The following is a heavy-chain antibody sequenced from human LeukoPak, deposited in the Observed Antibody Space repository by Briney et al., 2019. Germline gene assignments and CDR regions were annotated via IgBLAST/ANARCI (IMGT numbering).Heavy chain of an antibody. V-gene: IGHV1-69*05. CDR3: ARELRYFDWPGYYMDV. CDR1: GGTFSSYA. J-gene: IGHJ6*03. D-gene: IGHD3-9*01. Sequence: SVKVSCKASGGTFSSYAISWVRQAPGQGLEWMGRIIPIFGTANYAQKFQGRVTITTDESTSTAYTELSSLRSEDTAVYYCARELRYFDWPGYYMDVWGKGTTVTVSS. CDR2: IIPIFGTA.